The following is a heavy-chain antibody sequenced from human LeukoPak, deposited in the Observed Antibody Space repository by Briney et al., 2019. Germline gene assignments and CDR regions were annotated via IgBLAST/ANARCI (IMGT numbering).Heavy chain of an antibody. Sequence: TSETLSPTCIVSGGSLRRGSSYWNWIRQPAGKGLEWMGRIYNSGSTNYNPSLKSRVNISTDMSKNQFSLKLNSVTAADTAVYYCARRLTSSAWYFDLWGRGTLVTVSS. D-gene: IGHD6-19*01. CDR1: GGSLRRGSSY. CDR3: ARRLTSSAWYFDL. V-gene: IGHV4-61*02. J-gene: IGHJ2*01. CDR2: IYNSGST.